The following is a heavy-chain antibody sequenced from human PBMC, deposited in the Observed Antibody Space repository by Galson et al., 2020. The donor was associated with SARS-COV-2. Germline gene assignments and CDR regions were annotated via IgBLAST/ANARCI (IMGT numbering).Heavy chain of an antibody. D-gene: IGHD6-19*01. CDR1: GGSFSGHF. V-gene: IGHV4-34*01. CDR2: INHSGST. CDR3: ARGQSPYSSGGGMDV. Sequence: SETLSLTCDVYGGSFSGHFWSWIRQPLGKGLEWIGEINHSGSTNYNPSVKRRVAMSLDTSKYQFPLKLTSVTVADTAVYYCARGQSPYSSGGGMDVWGQGTTVTVSS. J-gene: IGHJ6*02.